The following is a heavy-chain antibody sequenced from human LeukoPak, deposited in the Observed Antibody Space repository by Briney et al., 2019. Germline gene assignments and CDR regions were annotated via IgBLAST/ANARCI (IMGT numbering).Heavy chain of an antibody. CDR1: GGSVSSGSYY. V-gene: IGHV4-61*01. Sequence: PSETLSLTCTVSGGSVSSGSYYWSWIRQPPGKGLEWIGYIYYSGSTNYNPSLKSRVTISVDTSKNQFSLKLSSVTAADTAVYYCARGADDSSGYVDYWGREPWSPSPQ. D-gene: IGHD3-22*01. CDR3: ARGADDSSGYVDY. J-gene: IGHJ4*02. CDR2: IYYSGST.